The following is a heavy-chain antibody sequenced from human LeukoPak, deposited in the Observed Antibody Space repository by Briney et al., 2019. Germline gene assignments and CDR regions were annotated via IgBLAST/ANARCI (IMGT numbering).Heavy chain of an antibody. CDR3: AKNGEFRVTSRFDF. V-gene: IGHV4-38-2*01. CDR2: IYHSGST. J-gene: IGHJ4*02. Sequence: SETLSLTCAVSGYSISSSYYWGWIRQPPGKGLGWIGIIYHSGSTYYHPSLKGRVTISGDTAKNPFSLQLSPVTADDTAVYYLAKNGEFRVTSRFDFWGQGTLLTVSS. D-gene: IGHD3-10*01. CDR1: GYSISSSYY.